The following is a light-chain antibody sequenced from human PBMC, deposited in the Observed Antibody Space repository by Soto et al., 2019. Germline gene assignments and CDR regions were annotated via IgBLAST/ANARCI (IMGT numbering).Light chain of an antibody. Sequence: QSALTQPASVSGSPGQSITISCTGTSSDVGGYNFVSWYQHHPGKAPKLMIYEVSKRPSGVSNRFSGSKSGNTASLTISGLQAEDEADYYCCSYARSSTLVFGGGTKLTVL. CDR3: CSYARSSTLV. J-gene: IGLJ2*01. CDR2: EVS. CDR1: SSDVGGYNF. V-gene: IGLV2-23*02.